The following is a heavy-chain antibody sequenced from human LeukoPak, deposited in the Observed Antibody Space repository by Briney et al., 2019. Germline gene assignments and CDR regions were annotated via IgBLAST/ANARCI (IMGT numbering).Heavy chain of an antibody. D-gene: IGHD4-23*01. CDR2: IHPNSGGR. V-gene: IGHV1-2*02. CDR3: ARAFDSGGNPFDN. CDR1: GSTFTRYY. J-gene: IGHJ4*02. Sequence: APVKASCKPFGSTFTRYYIHWMRQAARHGLEWLGWIHPNSGGRNYAQKFQGRVTVTRDTSLTTAYMELSRLRSDDTAMYYCARAFDSGGNPFDNWGEGTLLTVSS.